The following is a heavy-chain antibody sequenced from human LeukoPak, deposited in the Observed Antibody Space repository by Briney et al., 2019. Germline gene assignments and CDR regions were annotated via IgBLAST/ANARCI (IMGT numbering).Heavy chain of an antibody. CDR3: ARDHYYDSSGYTPAGDAFDI. Sequence: SGGSLRLSCAASGFTFSTYTMSWVRQAPGKGLEWVSSISSGSSYIYYADSVKGRFTISRDNAKNSLYLQMNSLRAEDTAVYYCARDHYYDSSGYTPAGDAFDIWGQGTMVTVSS. D-gene: IGHD3-22*01. V-gene: IGHV3-21*01. CDR1: GFTFSTYT. J-gene: IGHJ3*02. CDR2: ISSGSSYI.